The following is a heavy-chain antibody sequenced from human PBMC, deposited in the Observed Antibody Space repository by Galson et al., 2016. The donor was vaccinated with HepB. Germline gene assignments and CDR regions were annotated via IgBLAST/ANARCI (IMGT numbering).Heavy chain of an antibody. V-gene: IGHV4-4*07. CDR3: ARPLIGTRGAFDI. D-gene: IGHD2-2*01. J-gene: IGHJ3*02. CDR2: VYTSGNT. CDR1: GGSIRSYY. Sequence: ETLSLTCTVSGGSIRSYYWSWIRQPAGKGLEWIGRVYTSGNTNYNPSLKSRISMSVDTSKNRFSLRLYSVTAADTAVYYCARPLIGTRGAFDIWGQGTMVTVSS.